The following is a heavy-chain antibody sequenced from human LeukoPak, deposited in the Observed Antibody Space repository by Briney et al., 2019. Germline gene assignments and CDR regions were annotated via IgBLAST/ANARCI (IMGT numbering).Heavy chain of an antibody. Sequence: ASVKVSCKASGGTFSSYAISWVRQAPGQGLEWMGGIIPIFGTANYAQKFQGRVTITADESTSTAYMELSSLRSEDTAVYYCARDDWGSSGYYYYYGMDVWGQGTTVTVSS. J-gene: IGHJ6*02. V-gene: IGHV1-69*13. D-gene: IGHD3-22*01. CDR2: IIPIFGTA. CDR3: ARDDWGSSGYYYYYGMDV. CDR1: GGTFSSYA.